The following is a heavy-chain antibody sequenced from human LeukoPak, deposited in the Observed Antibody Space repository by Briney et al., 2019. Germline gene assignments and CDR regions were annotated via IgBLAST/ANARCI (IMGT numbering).Heavy chain of an antibody. CDR3: PRLLDHYGSENGY. D-gene: IGHD3-10*01. Sequence: GGSLRLSCAATGLSVSSNFMSWVRQAPGKGLEWVSSISSSSSYIYYADSVKGRFTNSRENAKNSLYLQMNSLRAEDTAVYYLPRLLDHYGSENGYWGQGTLVTVSS. J-gene: IGHJ4*02. CDR2: ISSSSSYI. CDR1: GLSVSSNF. V-gene: IGHV3-21*01.